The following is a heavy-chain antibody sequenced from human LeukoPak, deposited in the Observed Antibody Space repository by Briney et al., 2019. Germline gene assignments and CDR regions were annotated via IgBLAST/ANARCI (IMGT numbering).Heavy chain of an antibody. CDR2: ISGSGGST. V-gene: IGHV3-23*01. CDR1: GFTFSSYG. D-gene: IGHD3-10*02. J-gene: IGHJ6*04. Sequence: GGSLRLSCAASGFTFSSYGMSWVRQAPGKGLEWVSAISGSGGSTYYADSVRGRFTISRDNSRNTLFLQMNSLRAEDTAVYYCAELGITMIGGVWGKGTTVTISS. CDR3: AELGITMIGGV.